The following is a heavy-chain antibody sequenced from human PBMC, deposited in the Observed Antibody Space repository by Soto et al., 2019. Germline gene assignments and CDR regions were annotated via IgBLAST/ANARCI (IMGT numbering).Heavy chain of an antibody. V-gene: IGHV1-46*01. J-gene: IGHJ4*02. CDR2: INPSGGST. CDR3: ARGRENLLRD. D-gene: IGHD3-10*01. Sequence: QVQLVQSGAEVKKPGSSVKVSCKASGGTFSSYAISWVRQAPGQGLEWMGIINPSGGSTSYAQKFQGRVTMTRDTSTSTVYMELSSLRSEDTAVYYCARGRENLLRDWGQGTLVTVSS. CDR1: GGTFSSYA.